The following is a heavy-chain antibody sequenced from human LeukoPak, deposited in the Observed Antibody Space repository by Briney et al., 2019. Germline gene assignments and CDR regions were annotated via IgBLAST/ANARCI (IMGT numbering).Heavy chain of an antibody. D-gene: IGHD5-18*01. Sequence: GGSLRLSCAASGFTFSSYSMNWVRQAPGKGLEWVSSISSSSSYIYYADSVKGRFTISRDNAKNSLYLQMNSLRAEDTAVYYCATPYTAIDAFDIWGQGTMVTVSS. CDR1: GFTFSSYS. CDR2: ISSSSSYI. J-gene: IGHJ3*02. V-gene: IGHV3-21*01. CDR3: ATPYTAIDAFDI.